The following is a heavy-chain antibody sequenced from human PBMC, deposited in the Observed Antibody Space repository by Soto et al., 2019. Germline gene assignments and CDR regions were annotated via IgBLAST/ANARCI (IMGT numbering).Heavy chain of an antibody. Sequence: GGSLRLSCAASGFTFSSYSMNWVRQAPGKGLEWVSYISSSSSTIYYADSVKGRFTISRDNAKNSLYLQMNSLRDEDTAVYYCARDQYNRYYDFWSGVYDYWGQGTLVTVSS. CDR1: GFTFSSYS. V-gene: IGHV3-48*02. CDR3: ARDQYNRYYDFWSGVYDY. CDR2: ISSSSSTI. J-gene: IGHJ4*02. D-gene: IGHD3-3*01.